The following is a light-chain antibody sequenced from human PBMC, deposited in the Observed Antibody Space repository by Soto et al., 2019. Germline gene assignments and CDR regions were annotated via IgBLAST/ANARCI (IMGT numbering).Light chain of an antibody. V-gene: IGKV3-11*01. J-gene: IGKJ1*01. CDR2: DAS. Sequence: EIVLTQSPATLSLSPGERATLSCRASTSVSRNLARYQQKPGQAPRPLIYDASNRATGIPARFSGSGSGTAFTLTISSLEPEDFAVYYCQQRSNWLWTFGQGTKVEIK. CDR3: QQRSNWLWT. CDR1: TSVSRN.